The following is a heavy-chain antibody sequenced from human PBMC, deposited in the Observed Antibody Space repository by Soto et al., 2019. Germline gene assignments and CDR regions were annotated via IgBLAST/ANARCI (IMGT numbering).Heavy chain of an antibody. J-gene: IGHJ4*02. D-gene: IGHD6-19*01. CDR1: GFTFSSYW. CDR2: IKQDGSEA. Sequence: EVHLVETGGGLVQPGGSLRLSCAASGFTFSSYWMSWVRQAPGKGLEWVANIKQDGSEAYYVDSVKGRFTISRDNAKNSLYLQMNSLRAEDTALYYCARDRIDVATAFTYDYWGQGILVTVSS. CDR3: ARDRIDVATAFTYDY. V-gene: IGHV3-7*03.